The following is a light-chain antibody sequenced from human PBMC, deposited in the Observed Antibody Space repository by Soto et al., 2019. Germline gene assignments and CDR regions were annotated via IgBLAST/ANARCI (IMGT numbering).Light chain of an antibody. CDR1: SSDVGSYNL. V-gene: IGLV2-23*02. CDR2: EVS. Sequence: QSALTQPASVSGSPGQSITISCTGTSSDVGSYNLVSWYQQHPGKAPKLMIYEVSKRPSGVSNRFSGSKSGNTASLTISGFQAEDEADYSCGSDDVVFGGGTKLTVL. CDR3: GSDDVV. J-gene: IGLJ2*01.